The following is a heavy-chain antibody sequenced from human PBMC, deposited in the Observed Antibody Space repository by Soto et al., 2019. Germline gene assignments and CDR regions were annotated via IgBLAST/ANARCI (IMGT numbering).Heavy chain of an antibody. CDR3: ARVVVVAATPYPIDY. CDR2: ISAYTGNT. Sequence: QVPLVQSGAEVKKPGASVKVSCKASGYTFTSYGISWVRQAPGQGLEWMGWISAYTGNTNYAQKLQGRVTMTTDTSTSTAYMELRSLRSDDTAVYYCARVVVVAATPYPIDYWGQGTLVTVSS. V-gene: IGHV1-18*01. J-gene: IGHJ4*02. D-gene: IGHD2-15*01. CDR1: GYTFTSYG.